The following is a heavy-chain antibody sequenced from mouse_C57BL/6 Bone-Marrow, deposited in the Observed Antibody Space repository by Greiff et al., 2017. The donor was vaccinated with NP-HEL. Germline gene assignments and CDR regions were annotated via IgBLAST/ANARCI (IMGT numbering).Heavy chain of an antibody. J-gene: IGHJ1*03. Sequence: EVQLQQSGPELVKPGASVKIPCKASGYTFTDYNMDWVKQSHGKSLEWIGDINPNNGGTIYNQKFKGKATLTVDKSSSTAYMELRSLTSEDTAVYYCARIYDYDGAFDVWGTGTTVTVSS. CDR3: ARIYDYDGAFDV. CDR1: GYTFTDYN. V-gene: IGHV1-18*01. D-gene: IGHD2-4*01. CDR2: INPNNGGT.